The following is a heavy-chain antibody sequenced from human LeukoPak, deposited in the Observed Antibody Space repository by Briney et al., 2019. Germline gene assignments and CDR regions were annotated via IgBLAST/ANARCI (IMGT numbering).Heavy chain of an antibody. CDR1: GESFSGYC. V-gene: IGHV4-34*01. J-gene: IGHJ4*02. CDR3: ATSGGTLGPTNYFAY. CDR2: INHSGST. D-gene: IGHD3-16*01. Sequence: PSETLSLTCAVYGESFSGYCWSWIRQPPGKGLEWIGKINHSGSTNYNPSLKSRVTISVDTSKNQFSLKLSSVTAADTAVYYCATSGGTLGPTNYFAYWGQGTLVTVSS.